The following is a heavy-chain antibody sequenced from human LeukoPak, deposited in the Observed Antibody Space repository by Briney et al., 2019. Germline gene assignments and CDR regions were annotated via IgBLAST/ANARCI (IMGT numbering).Heavy chain of an antibody. CDR3: ARNILFAFDI. CDR1: GXTVSSNY. J-gene: IGHJ3*02. CDR2: IYNDGST. V-gene: IGHV3-53*01. Sequence: PGGSLGLSCSASGXTVSSNYMSWVRRAPGKGLEWVSIIYNDGSTYYADSMKGRFTISRDNSKNTLYLQVNSLRAEDTAMYYCARNILFAFDIWGQGTMVTVSS.